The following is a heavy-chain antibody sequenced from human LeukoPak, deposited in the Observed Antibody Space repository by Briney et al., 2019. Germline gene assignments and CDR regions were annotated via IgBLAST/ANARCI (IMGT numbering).Heavy chain of an antibody. V-gene: IGHV3-74*01. Sequence: QAGGSLRLSCAASGFTFSSYWMHWVRQAPGKGLVWVSRINSDGSSTSYADSVKGRFTISRDNAKNTLYLQMNSLRAEDTAVYYCAKAPDYYGSGSYEDYWGQGTLVTVSS. CDR1: GFTFSSYW. D-gene: IGHD3-10*01. CDR3: AKAPDYYGSGSYEDY. CDR2: INSDGSST. J-gene: IGHJ4*02.